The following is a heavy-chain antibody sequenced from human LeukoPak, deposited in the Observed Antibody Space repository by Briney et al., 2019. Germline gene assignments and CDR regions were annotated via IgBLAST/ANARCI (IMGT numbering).Heavy chain of an antibody. CDR1: GYTFTSYA. V-gene: IGHV1-3*01. Sequence: ASVKVSCKASGYTFTSYAMHWVRQAPGQRLEWMGWINAGNGNTKYSQKFQGRVTITRDTSASTAYMELSSLRSEDTAVYYCARDRTGVPAVNWLDPWGQGTLVTVSS. J-gene: IGHJ5*02. CDR2: INAGNGNT. CDR3: ARDRTGVPAVNWLDP. D-gene: IGHD2-2*01.